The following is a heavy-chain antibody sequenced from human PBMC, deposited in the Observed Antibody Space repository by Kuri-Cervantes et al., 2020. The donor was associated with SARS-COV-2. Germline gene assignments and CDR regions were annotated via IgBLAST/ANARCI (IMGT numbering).Heavy chain of an antibody. Sequence: SETLSLTCAVSGYSISSGYYWGWIRQPPGKGLEWIGSIYHSGSTYYNPSLKSRVTISVDTSKNQFSLKLSFVTAADTAVYYCARQGANLDYWGQGTLVTVSS. J-gene: IGHJ4*02. CDR1: GYSISSGYY. D-gene: IGHD5-12*01. CDR3: ARQGANLDY. V-gene: IGHV4-38-2*01. CDR2: IYHSGST.